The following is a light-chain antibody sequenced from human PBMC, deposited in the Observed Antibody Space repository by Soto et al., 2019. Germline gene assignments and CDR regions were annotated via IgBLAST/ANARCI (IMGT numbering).Light chain of an antibody. V-gene: IGKV3-15*01. Sequence: DIVMTQSPATLSVSPGERATLSCRASQSVSSNLAWYQQKPGQAPRLLIYGASTRATGIPARFSGSGSGTDFTLTISSLEPEDFAVYYCQHRSNWPVTFGGGTKVDIK. CDR1: QSVSSN. CDR2: GAS. J-gene: IGKJ4*01. CDR3: QHRSNWPVT.